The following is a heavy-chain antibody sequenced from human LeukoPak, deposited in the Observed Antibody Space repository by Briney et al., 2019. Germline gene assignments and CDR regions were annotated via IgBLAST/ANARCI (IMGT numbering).Heavy chain of an antibody. J-gene: IGHJ4*02. V-gene: IGHV4-34*01. Sequence: SETLSLTRAVYGGSFSGYYWSWIRQPPGKGLEWIGEINHSGSTNYNPSLKSRVTISVDTSKNQFSLKLSSVTAADTAVYYCARGAIGWYYFDYWGQGTLVTVSS. CDR2: INHSGST. CDR1: GGSFSGYY. CDR3: ARGAIGWYYFDY. D-gene: IGHD6-19*01.